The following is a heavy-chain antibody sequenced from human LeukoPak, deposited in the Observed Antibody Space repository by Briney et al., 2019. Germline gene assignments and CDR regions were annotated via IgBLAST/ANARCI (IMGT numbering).Heavy chain of an antibody. D-gene: IGHD2-2*01. CDR2: ISSSSSYI. Sequence: GGSLRLSCAASGFTFDDYGMSWVRQAPGKGLEWVSSISSSSSYIYYADSVKGRFTVSRDNSKNTLYLQMNSLRAEDTAVYYCAKPGVVVPAAISIWFDPWGQGTLVTVSS. J-gene: IGHJ5*02. CDR3: AKPGVVVPAAISIWFDP. V-gene: IGHV3-23*01. CDR1: GFTFDDYG.